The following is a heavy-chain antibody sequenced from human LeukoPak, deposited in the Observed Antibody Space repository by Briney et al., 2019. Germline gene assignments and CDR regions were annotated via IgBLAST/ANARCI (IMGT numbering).Heavy chain of an antibody. CDR2: INHSGNA. V-gene: IGHV4-34*01. CDR3: ARISARDWFDP. CDR1: GGSFSGYY. D-gene: IGHD2-15*01. Sequence: TSETLSLTCAVSGGSFSGYYWTWIRQPPGKGLEWIGEINHSGNANYNPSLKSRVTISLDMSENHFSLKLTSVTAADTAVYYCARISARDWFDPWGQGTLVTVSS. J-gene: IGHJ5*02.